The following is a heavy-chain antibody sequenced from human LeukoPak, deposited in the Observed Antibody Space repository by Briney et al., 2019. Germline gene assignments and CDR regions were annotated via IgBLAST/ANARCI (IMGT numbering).Heavy chain of an antibody. CDR3: AKEGGYYDGDAFDI. J-gene: IGHJ3*02. D-gene: IGHD3-22*01. Sequence: YADSVKGRFTISRDNSKNTLYLQMNSLRAEDTAVYYCAKEGGYYDGDAFDIWGQGTMVTVSS. V-gene: IGHV3-30*02.